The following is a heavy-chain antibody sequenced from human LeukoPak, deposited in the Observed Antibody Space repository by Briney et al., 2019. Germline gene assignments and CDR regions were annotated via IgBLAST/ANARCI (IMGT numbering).Heavy chain of an antibody. J-gene: IGHJ3*02. D-gene: IGHD3-22*01. Sequence: GGSLRLSCAASGFSFRSYTINWVRQAPGKGLEWVSSISSSGSLIYYADSVRGRFTVSRDNAKNSLYLQMNSLRAEDTAVYYCARIGFRTYYYDSSGYYYGFGAFDIWGQGTMVTVSS. CDR2: ISSSGSLI. V-gene: IGHV3-21*01. CDR3: ARIGFRTYYYDSSGYYYGFGAFDI. CDR1: GFSFRSYT.